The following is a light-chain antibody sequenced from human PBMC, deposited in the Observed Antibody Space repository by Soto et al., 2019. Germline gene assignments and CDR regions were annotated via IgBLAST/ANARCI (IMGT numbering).Light chain of an antibody. J-gene: IGKJ2*01. CDR3: QQLNSYPQT. CDR2: AAS. CDR1: QGISRY. Sequence: TQSPATLSAYVGDRVTITCRASQGISRYLAWYQQKPGKAPNLLIRAASTLRSGVPSRFSGSGSGTDFTLTISSLQPEDFATYYCQQLNSYPQTFGQGTKLEIK. V-gene: IGKV1-9*01.